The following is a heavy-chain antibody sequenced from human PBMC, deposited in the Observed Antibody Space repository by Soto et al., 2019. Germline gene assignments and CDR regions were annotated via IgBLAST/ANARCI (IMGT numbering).Heavy chain of an antibody. CDR1: GFRFASYG. CDR2: IINDGSEK. Sequence: GGSLRLSCVASGFRFASYGFHWVRQAPGKGLEWVAVIINDGSEKNHADSVKDRFTTSRDNAKNSLYLQMNSLRADDTAVYFCAGWGGHDYNYWGQGIMVTVSS. V-gene: IGHV3-33*03. D-gene: IGHD4-4*01. CDR3: AGWGGHDYNY. J-gene: IGHJ4*02.